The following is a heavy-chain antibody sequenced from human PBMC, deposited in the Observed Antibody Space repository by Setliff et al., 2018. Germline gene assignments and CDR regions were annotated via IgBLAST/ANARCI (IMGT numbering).Heavy chain of an antibody. D-gene: IGHD3-3*01. Sequence: SETLSLTCTVSGGSISSSSYYWGWIRQPPGKGLEWIGSIYYSGSTYYNPSLKSRVTISVDTSKNQFSLKLSSVTAADTAVYYCARDKPEGYNFWSGYLGGGLMDVWGQGTTVTGSS. CDR3: ARDKPEGYNFWSGYLGGGLMDV. J-gene: IGHJ6*02. CDR1: GGSISSSSYY. CDR2: IYYSGST. V-gene: IGHV4-39*07.